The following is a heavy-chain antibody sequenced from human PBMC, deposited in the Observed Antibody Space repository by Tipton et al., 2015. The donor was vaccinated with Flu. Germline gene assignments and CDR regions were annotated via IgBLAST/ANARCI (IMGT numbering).Heavy chain of an antibody. CDR3: VKGALSGSYLFDY. CDR1: GFTFSSYA. D-gene: IGHD1-26*01. J-gene: IGHJ4*02. V-gene: IGHV3-64D*06. Sequence: GSLRLSCPASGFTFSSYAMHWVRQAPGKGLEYVSAISSNGGSTYYADSVKGRFTISRDNSKNTLYLQMSSLRAEDTAVYYCVKGALSGSYLFDYWGQGTLVTVSS. CDR2: ISSNGGST.